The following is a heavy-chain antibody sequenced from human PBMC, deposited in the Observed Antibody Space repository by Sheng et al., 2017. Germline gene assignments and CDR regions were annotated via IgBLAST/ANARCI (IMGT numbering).Heavy chain of an antibody. CDR2: MSPDFRTA. CDR3: AKEVRPWVGAYDI. V-gene: IGHV3-74*01. Sequence: EGHLVASGGGFVQPGGSVRLSCTASGFDFGGFWMHWVRQAPGKGLEWVSRMSPDFRTADYADFVKGRFTISRDNAIGTLYLQMNNLGAEDTAVYFCAKEVRPWVGAYDIWDQG. D-gene: IGHD1-26*01. J-gene: IGHJ3*02. CDR1: GFDFGGFW.